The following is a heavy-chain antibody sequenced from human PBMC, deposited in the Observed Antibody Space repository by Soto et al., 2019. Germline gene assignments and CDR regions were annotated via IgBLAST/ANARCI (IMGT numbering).Heavy chain of an antibody. CDR3: ARSPMGIQLWLGAFDI. CDR2: ISSNGGST. D-gene: IGHD5-18*01. CDR1: RVTFTSDA. Sequence: RDLRLSCAAPRVTFTSDALHCVRQAPRKGLENVSAISSNGGSTYYADSVKGRFTISRDNSKNTLYLQMGSLRAEDMAVYYCARSPMGIQLWLGAFDIWGQGTMVTGSS. V-gene: IGHV3-64*02. J-gene: IGHJ3*02.